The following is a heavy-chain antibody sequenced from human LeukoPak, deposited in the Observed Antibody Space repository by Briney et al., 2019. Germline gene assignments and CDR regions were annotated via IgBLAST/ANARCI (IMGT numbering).Heavy chain of an antibody. J-gene: IGHJ6*03. D-gene: IGHD3-9*01. V-gene: IGHV1-24*01. CDR3: AIRYSLGDMDV. CDR2: FDPEDGET. Sequence: ASVTVSCKVSGYTLTELSMHWVRQAPGKGLEWMGGFDPEDGETIYAQKFQGRVTMTKDTSTDTAYMELSRLRSEDTAVYYCAIRYSLGDMDVWSKGTTVTVSS. CDR1: GYTLTELS.